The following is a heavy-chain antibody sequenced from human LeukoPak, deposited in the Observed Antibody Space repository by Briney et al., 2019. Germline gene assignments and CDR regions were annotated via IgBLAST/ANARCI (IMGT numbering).Heavy chain of an antibody. CDR1: GYTFTGYY. V-gene: IGHV1-69*06. CDR2: IIPIFGTA. Sequence: ASVKVSCKASGYTFTGYYMYWVRQAPGQGLEWMGGIIPIFGTANYAQKFQGRVTITADKSTSTAYMELSSLRSEDTAVYYCARGRAYYFDYWGQGTLVTVSS. D-gene: IGHD6-13*01. CDR3: ARGRAYYFDY. J-gene: IGHJ4*02.